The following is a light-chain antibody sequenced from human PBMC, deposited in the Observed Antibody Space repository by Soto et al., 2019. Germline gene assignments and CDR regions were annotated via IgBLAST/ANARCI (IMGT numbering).Light chain of an antibody. V-gene: IGKV1-12*01. CDR3: QQASSFPLT. J-gene: IGKJ4*01. CDR1: QSIASW. Sequence: DIQMTQSPSSVSASVGDGVTITCRACQSIASWLTWYQQKPGKAPKVLIYAASRLQSGVPSRFSGSESGTTFTLTITNLQPEDFATYYCQQASSFPLTFGGGTKVDIK. CDR2: AAS.